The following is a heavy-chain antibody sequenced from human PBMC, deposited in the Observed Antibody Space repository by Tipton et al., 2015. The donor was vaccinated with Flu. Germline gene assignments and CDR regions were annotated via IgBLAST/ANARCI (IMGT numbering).Heavy chain of an antibody. J-gene: IGHJ1*01. D-gene: IGHD6-19*01. V-gene: IGHV4-61*02. CDR1: GGSISSGSYY. Sequence: TLSLTCTVSGGSISSGSYYWSWIRQPAGKGLEWIGRIYTSGSTNYNPSLKSRVTISVDTSKNQFSLKLSSVTAADTAVYYCAREKGGAVADRAEYFQHRGQGTLVTVSS. CDR2: IYTSGST. CDR3: AREKGGAVADRAEYFQH.